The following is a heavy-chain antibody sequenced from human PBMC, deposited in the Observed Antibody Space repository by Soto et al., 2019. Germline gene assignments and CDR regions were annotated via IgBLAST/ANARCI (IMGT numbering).Heavy chain of an antibody. Sequence: QVQLQESGPGLVKPSETLSLTCTVSGGSVSSGSYYWSWFRQPPGKGLEWIGYIYYSGSTNYNPSLKSRVTISVDTSKNQFSLKLSSVTAADTAVYYCARDYGDYHYNWFDPWGQGTLVTVSS. CDR3: ARDYGDYHYNWFDP. CDR1: GGSVSSGSYY. J-gene: IGHJ5*02. V-gene: IGHV4-61*01. CDR2: IYYSGST. D-gene: IGHD4-17*01.